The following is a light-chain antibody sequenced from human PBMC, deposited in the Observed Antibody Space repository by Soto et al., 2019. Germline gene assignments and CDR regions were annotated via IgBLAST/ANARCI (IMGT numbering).Light chain of an antibody. Sequence: EVVLTQSPATLSVSPGERATLSCRASQTVGTNLAWYQQIPGQAPRLLIYGASTRATGIPARFSGSGSGSEFTLTISSLQSEDFAVYYCQQYNKWPLFSFGPGTRVDNK. V-gene: IGKV3-15*01. CDR1: QTVGTN. CDR3: QQYNKWPLFS. CDR2: GAS. J-gene: IGKJ3*01.